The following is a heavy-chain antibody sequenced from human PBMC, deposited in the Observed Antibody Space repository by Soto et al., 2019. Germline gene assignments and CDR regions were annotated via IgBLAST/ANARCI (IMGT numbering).Heavy chain of an antibody. V-gene: IGHV3-7*01. D-gene: IGHD5-18*01. CDR2: IKQDGSEK. Sequence: PGGSMRLPCAASGFTFGSYWMSWVHQAPGKGLEWVANIKQDGSEKYYVDSVKGRFTISRDNAKNSLYLQMNSLRAEDTAVYYCARDAFRGYSYGYAFDYWGQGTLVTVSS. CDR1: GFTFGSYW. J-gene: IGHJ4*02. CDR3: ARDAFRGYSYGYAFDY.